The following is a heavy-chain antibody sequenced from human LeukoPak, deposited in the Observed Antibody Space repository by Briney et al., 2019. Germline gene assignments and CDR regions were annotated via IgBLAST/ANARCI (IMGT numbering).Heavy chain of an antibody. CDR3: ARGSPQGWRHFDY. CDR1: GGTFSSYA. Sequence: SVKVSCKASGGTFSSYAISWVRQAPGQGLEWMGGIIPIFGTANYAQKFQGRVTITADKSTSTAYMELSSLRSEDTAMYYCARGSPQGWRHFDYWGQGTLVTVSS. V-gene: IGHV1-69*06. CDR2: IIPIFGTA. J-gene: IGHJ4*02. D-gene: IGHD6-19*01.